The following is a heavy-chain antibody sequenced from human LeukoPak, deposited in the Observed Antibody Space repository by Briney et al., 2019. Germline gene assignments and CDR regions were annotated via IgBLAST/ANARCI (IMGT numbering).Heavy chain of an antibody. CDR2: IVDGSGNT. J-gene: IGHJ3*02. D-gene: IGHD1-26*01. Sequence: ASVKVSCKASGFTFTSSAMQWVRQARGQRLGWIGWIVDGSGNTNYAQKFQERVTITRDMSTSTAYMELSSLRSEDTAVYYCAATQPYGSYYSDDAFDIWGQGTMVTVSS. V-gene: IGHV1-58*02. CDR1: GFTFTSSA. CDR3: AATQPYGSYYSDDAFDI.